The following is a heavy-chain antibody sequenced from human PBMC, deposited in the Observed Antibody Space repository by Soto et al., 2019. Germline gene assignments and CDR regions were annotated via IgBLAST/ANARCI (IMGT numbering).Heavy chain of an antibody. V-gene: IGHV3-66*01. D-gene: IGHD1-7*01. CDR2: IHSGGDT. CDR3: ARSRTGTTYGGMDV. CDR1: GFAVSSNY. J-gene: IGHJ6*02. Sequence: EVQLVESGGDLVQPGGSLRLSCAASGFAVSSNYMTWVRQAPGKGLEWVAVIHSGGDTHYADSGRGRFTISRDNSMNTLYLQMNSLRAEDTAVYYCARSRTGTTYGGMDVWGQGTTVTVSS.